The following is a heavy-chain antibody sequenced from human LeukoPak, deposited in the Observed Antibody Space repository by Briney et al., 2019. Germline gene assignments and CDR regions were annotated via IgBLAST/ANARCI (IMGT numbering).Heavy chain of an antibody. CDR2: MNPNRGNT. CDR3: ARNGQQVRYFQH. Sequence: ASVKVSCKASGYTFTNYDINWVRQATGQGLEWMGWMNPNRGNTGYAQKFQGRVNMTRNTSISTAYMELSSLTSEDTAVYYCARNGQQVRYFQHWGQGTLVTVSS. CDR1: GYTFTNYD. D-gene: IGHD6-13*01. V-gene: IGHV1-8*01. J-gene: IGHJ1*01.